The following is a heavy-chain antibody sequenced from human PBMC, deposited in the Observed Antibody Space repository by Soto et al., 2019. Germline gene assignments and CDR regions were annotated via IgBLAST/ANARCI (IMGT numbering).Heavy chain of an antibody. J-gene: IGHJ4*02. CDR1: GGSISSSSYY. V-gene: IGHV4-39*01. CDR3: ARQITMIVVVNRAPVTD. D-gene: IGHD3-22*01. CDR2: IYYSGST. Sequence: QLQLQESGPGLVKPSETLSLTCTVSGGSISSSSYYWGWIRQPPGKGLEWIGSIYYSGSTYYNPSLKSRVTISVDTSKNQFSLKLSSVTAADTAVYYCARQITMIVVVNRAPVTDWGQGTLVTVSS.